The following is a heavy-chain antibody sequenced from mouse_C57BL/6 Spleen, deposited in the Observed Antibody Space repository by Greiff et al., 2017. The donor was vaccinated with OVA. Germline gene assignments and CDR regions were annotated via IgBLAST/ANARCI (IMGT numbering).Heavy chain of an antibody. Sequence: QVQLQQSGAELVKPGASVKLSCKASGYTFTSYWMQWVKQRPGQGLEWIGEIDPSDSYTNYNQKFKGKATLTVDTSSSTAYMQLSSLTSEDSAVYYCARLSGALDYWGQGTTLTVSS. J-gene: IGHJ2*01. CDR2: IDPSDSYT. V-gene: IGHV1-50*01. CDR3: ARLSGALDY. CDR1: GYTFTSYW.